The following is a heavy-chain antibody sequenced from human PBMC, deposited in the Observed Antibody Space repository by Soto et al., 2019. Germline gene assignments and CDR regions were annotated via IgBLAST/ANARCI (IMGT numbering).Heavy chain of an antibody. D-gene: IGHD1-26*01. CDR3: TRALSGSYDS. V-gene: IGHV6-1*01. CDR1: GDSVSSKAAA. CDR2: TYYRSKWST. J-gene: IGHJ5*01. Sequence: PSQTLSLTCAISGDSVSSKAAAWNWIRQSPSRGLEWLGRTYYRSKWSTDYAVSVKSRITINPDTSKNQFSLQLSSVTPEDTAVYYCTRALSGSYDSWGQGTLVPVSS.